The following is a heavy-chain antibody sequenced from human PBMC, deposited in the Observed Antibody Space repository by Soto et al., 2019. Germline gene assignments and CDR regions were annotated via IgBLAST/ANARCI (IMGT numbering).Heavy chain of an antibody. J-gene: IGHJ5*02. CDR3: VREGGENWFDP. D-gene: IGHD3-16*01. CDR1: GGSISSGDYY. CDR2: IYYSGST. Sequence: PSETLSLTCTVSGGSISSGDYYWSWIRQPPGKGLEWIGYIYYSGSTFYNPSLKNRVTISLDTSKIQFSLKLSSVTAADTAVYYCVREGGENWFDPWGQGTLVTVSS. V-gene: IGHV4-30-4*01.